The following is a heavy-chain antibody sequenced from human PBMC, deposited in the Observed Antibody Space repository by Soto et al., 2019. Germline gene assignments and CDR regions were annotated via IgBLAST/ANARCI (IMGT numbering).Heavy chain of an antibody. CDR2: ISGSGGST. CDR3: ATSQGYTYGYNWFDP. Sequence: PGGSLRLSCAASGLTFSNYAMSWVRQAPGKGLEWVSAISGSGGSTYYADSVKGRFTISRDNSKNTLYLQMNSLRAEDTAIYYCATSQGYTYGYNWFDPWGQGTPVTVSS. CDR1: GLTFSNYA. D-gene: IGHD5-18*01. J-gene: IGHJ5*02. V-gene: IGHV3-23*01.